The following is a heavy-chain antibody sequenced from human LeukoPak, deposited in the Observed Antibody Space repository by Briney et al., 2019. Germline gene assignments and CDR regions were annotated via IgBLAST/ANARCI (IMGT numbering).Heavy chain of an antibody. D-gene: IGHD1-26*01. Sequence: PSETLSLTCTVSGGSISSSSYYWGWIRQPPGKGLEWIGSIYYSGSTYYNPSLKSRVTISVDTSKNQFSLKLSPVTAADTAVYYCARHETVGATNPPFDYWGQGTLVTVSS. V-gene: IGHV4-39*01. CDR3: ARHETVGATNPPFDY. CDR1: GGSISSSSYY. CDR2: IYYSGST. J-gene: IGHJ4*02.